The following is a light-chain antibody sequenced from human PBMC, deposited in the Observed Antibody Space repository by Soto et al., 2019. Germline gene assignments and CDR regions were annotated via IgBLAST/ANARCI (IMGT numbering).Light chain of an antibody. CDR3: QQYRMSPNT. V-gene: IGKV3-20*01. CDR2: GAS. CDR1: QRVDDSH. Sequence: EIVLTPSPGTLSLSPVERATLSCRASQRVDDSHLAWYQLRPGQAPRLLIYGASTRATGTPDRFSGSGSGTDFSLTIRGLKPEDFAVYYCQQYRMSPNTFGQGTRLEIK. J-gene: IGKJ5*01.